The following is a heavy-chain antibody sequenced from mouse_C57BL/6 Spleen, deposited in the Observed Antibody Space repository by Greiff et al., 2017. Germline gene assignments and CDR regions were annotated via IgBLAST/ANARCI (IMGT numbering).Heavy chain of an antibody. CDR3: ARSPYYYGSSPYAMDY. D-gene: IGHD1-1*01. V-gene: IGHV1-50*01. J-gene: IGHJ4*01. CDR1: GYTFTSYW. CDR2: IDPSDSYT. Sequence: QVHVKQPGAELVKPGASVKLSCKASGYTFTSYWMQWVKQRPGQGLEWIGEIDPSDSYTNYNQKFKGKATLTVDTSSSTAYMQLSSLTSEDSAVYYCARSPYYYGSSPYAMDYWGQGTSVTVSS.